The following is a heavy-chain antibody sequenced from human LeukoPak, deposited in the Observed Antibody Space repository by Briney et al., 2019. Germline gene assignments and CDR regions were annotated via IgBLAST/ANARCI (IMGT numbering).Heavy chain of an antibody. CDR3: ARGRWLDY. CDR2: INLDGSEK. Sequence: GGSLRLSCAASGIIFSNYWMSWVRQAPGKGLEWVANINLDGSEKNYVDSVKGRFTISRDNAKNSLYLQMNSLRADDTAVYYCARGRWLDYWGQGTLVTVSS. D-gene: IGHD4-23*01. CDR1: GIIFSNYW. V-gene: IGHV3-7*01. J-gene: IGHJ4*02.